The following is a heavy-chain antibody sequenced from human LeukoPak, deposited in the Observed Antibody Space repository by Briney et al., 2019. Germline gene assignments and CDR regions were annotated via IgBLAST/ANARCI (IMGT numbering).Heavy chain of an antibody. D-gene: IGHD2-15*01. CDR2: ISSSSSYI. CDR3: ARVYCSGGSCYSGFDY. V-gene: IGHV3-21*01. J-gene: IGHJ4*02. CDR1: GFTFSSYS. Sequence: PGGSLRLSCAASGFTFSSYSMNWVRQAPGKGLEWVSSISSSSSYIYYADSVKGRFTISRDNAKNSLYLQMNSLRAEDTAVYYCARVYCSGGSCYSGFDYWGQGTLVTVSS.